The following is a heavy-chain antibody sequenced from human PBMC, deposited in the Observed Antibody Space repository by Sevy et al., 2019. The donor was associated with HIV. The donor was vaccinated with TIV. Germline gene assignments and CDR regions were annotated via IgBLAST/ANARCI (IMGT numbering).Heavy chain of an antibody. Sequence: GGSLRLSCAASGFTFSSHTMNWVRQAPGKGLEWVSGISGSDDRTYYADSVKGRFTISRDNSKNTLSLQMNSLRADDTAIYYCAKGVTMIVVVDAFDIWGHGTMVTVSS. CDR2: ISGSDDRT. D-gene: IGHD3-22*01. CDR1: GFTFSSHT. J-gene: IGHJ3*02. V-gene: IGHV3-23*01. CDR3: AKGVTMIVVVDAFDI.